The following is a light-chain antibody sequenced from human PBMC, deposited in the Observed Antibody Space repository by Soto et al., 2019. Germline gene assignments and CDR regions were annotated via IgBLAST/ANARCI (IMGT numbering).Light chain of an antibody. J-gene: IGKJ1*01. CDR3: QKYDSAPWT. CDR2: GAS. CDR1: PSVSSSY. V-gene: IGKV3-20*01. Sequence: QSPGPLSLSPGDRATLSCRASPSVSSSYLAWYQQKPGQVPRLLIYGASSRQSGIPYRFSGSGSGTDFTLTISRLEPEDFAVYYCQKYDSAPWTFGQGTKVDI.